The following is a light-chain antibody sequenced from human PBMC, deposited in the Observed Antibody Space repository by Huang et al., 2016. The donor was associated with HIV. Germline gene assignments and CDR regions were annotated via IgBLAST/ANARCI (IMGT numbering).Light chain of an antibody. Sequence: EIVMTQSPATLSVSPGERATLSCRASQSVSSNLAWYQQKPGQAPRRLIFGASTRATGIPARFSGSGSGTEFTLTISSLQSEDFAVYYCQKYNNWPATFGPGTKVDI. CDR3: QKYNNWPAT. V-gene: IGKV3-15*01. J-gene: IGKJ3*01. CDR1: QSVSSN. CDR2: GAS.